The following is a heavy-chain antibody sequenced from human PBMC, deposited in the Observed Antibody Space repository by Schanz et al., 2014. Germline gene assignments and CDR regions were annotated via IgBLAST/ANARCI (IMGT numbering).Heavy chain of an antibody. V-gene: IGHV3-30*18. J-gene: IGHJ4*02. CDR1: GFTFSSYG. D-gene: IGHD3-16*01. CDR3: AKDGTSMITFGGVSGEFDY. Sequence: QLHLVESGGGVVQPGRSLRLSCAASGFTFSSYGMHWVRQAPGKGLEWVAIISLDGSNQYYADSVKGRFTISRDNSKNTLYLQMNSLRAEDTAVYYCAKDGTSMITFGGVSGEFDYWGQGTLVTVSS. CDR2: ISLDGSNQ.